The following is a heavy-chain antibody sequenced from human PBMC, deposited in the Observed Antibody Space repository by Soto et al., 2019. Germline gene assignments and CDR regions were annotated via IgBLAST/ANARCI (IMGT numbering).Heavy chain of an antibody. CDR1: GFTFDDYA. CDR3: AKAGVQYHYYYYMDV. Sequence: GGSLRLSCAASGFTFDDYAMHWVRQAPGKGLEWVSGISWNSGSIGYADSVKGRFTISRDNAKNSLYLQMNSLRAEDTALYYCAKAGVQYHYYYYMDVWGKGTTVTVSS. V-gene: IGHV3-9*01. CDR2: ISWNSGSI. J-gene: IGHJ6*03. D-gene: IGHD1-1*01.